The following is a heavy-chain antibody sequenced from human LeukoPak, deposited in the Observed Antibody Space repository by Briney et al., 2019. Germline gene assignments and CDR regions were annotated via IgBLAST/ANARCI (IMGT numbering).Heavy chain of an antibody. CDR3: ARVRGGYYFDY. Sequence: ASVKVSCKASGYTFTGYYMHWVRQAPGQGLEWMGWISAYNGNTNYAQKLQGRVTMTTDTSTGTAYMELRSLRSDDTAVYYCARVRGGYYFDYWGQGTLVTVSS. D-gene: IGHD1-26*01. J-gene: IGHJ4*02. V-gene: IGHV1-18*04. CDR1: GYTFTGYY. CDR2: ISAYNGNT.